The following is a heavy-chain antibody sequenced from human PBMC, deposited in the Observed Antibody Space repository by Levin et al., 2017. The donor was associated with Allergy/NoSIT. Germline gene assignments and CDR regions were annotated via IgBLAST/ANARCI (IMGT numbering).Heavy chain of an antibody. D-gene: IGHD5-12*01. CDR1: GGSISSSSYY. CDR3: ARTPRAVTTIKHDYYMDV. V-gene: IGHV4-39*01. CDR2: VFYSAST. Sequence: SETLSLTCTVSGGSISSSSYYWGWIRQPPGKGLEWIGSVFYSASTYYNPSLRGRVTISVDTSKNQFSLKVTSVTAADAAVYYCARTPRAVTTIKHDYYMDVWGKGTTVTVSS. J-gene: IGHJ6*03.